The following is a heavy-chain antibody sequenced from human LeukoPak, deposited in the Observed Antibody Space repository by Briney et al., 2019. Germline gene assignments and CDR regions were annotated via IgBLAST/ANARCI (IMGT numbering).Heavy chain of an antibody. Sequence: GGSLRLSCAASGFSFSTYDMHGVRQAPGKGLEWVAVISSDGSHKYWADSVKGRFTISRDNSKNTVYLQMNSLRAEDTAVYYCAKGSIDWYYFDYWGQGTLVTVSS. J-gene: IGHJ4*02. CDR1: GFSFSTYD. CDR2: ISSDGSHK. V-gene: IGHV3-30*18. CDR3: AKGSIDWYYFDY. D-gene: IGHD3-9*01.